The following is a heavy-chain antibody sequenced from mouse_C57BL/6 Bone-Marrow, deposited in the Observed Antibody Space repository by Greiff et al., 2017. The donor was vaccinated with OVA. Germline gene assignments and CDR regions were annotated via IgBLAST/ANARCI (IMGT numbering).Heavy chain of an antibody. V-gene: IGHV1-75*01. CDR3: ARGGGLLRWWAVYFDV. D-gene: IGHD1-1*02. Sequence: QVQLQQSGPELVKPGASVKISCKASGYTFTDYYINWVKQRPGQGLEWIGWIFPGSGSTYYNEKFKGKATLTVDKSSSTAYMLLSSLTSEDSAVYVCARGGGLLRWWAVYFDVWGTGTTVTVSS. J-gene: IGHJ1*03. CDR2: IFPGSGST. CDR1: GYTFTDYY.